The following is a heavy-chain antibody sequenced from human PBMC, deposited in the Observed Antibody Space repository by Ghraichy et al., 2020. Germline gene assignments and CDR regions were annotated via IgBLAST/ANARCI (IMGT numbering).Heavy chain of an antibody. CDR1: GGSFSGYY. V-gene: IGHV4-34*01. J-gene: IGHJ3*02. CDR2: INHSGST. CDR3: ARTGRRITIFEVVTDRFAFDI. Sequence: ETLSLTCAVYGGSFSGYYWSWIRQPPGKGLEWIGEINHSGSTDYNPSLKSRVTISVDTSKNQFSLKLSSVTAADTAVYYCARTGRRITIFEVVTDRFAFDICGQGTMVTVSS. D-gene: IGHD3-3*01.